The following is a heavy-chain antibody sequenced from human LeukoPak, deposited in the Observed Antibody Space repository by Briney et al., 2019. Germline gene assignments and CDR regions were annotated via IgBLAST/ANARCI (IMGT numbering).Heavy chain of an antibody. CDR2: ISGYNGNT. CDR1: GYTFTSYG. Sequence: ASVKVSCKASGYTFTSYGISWVRQAPGQGLEWMGWISGYNGNTNYAQKFQGRVTMTTDTSTNTAYMELRSLRSDDTAVYYCTRGDDSSGYYYLKWFDPWGQGTLVTVSS. CDR3: TRGDDSSGYYYLKWFDP. J-gene: IGHJ5*02. V-gene: IGHV1-18*01. D-gene: IGHD3-22*01.